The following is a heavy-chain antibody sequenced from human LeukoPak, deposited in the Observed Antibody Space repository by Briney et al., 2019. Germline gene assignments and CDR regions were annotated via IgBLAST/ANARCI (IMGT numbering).Heavy chain of an antibody. J-gene: IGHJ4*02. V-gene: IGHV3-74*01. CDR2: MDSDGSTI. D-gene: IGHD3-10*01. CDR3: ATAGNYYFPY. CDR1: GFTFSNSW. Sequence: GGSLRLSCAASGFTFSNSWMHWVRQAPGEGLVWVSRMDSDGSTIDYADSVKGRFTISRDNAKNTLYLQMNSLRVEDMAVYYCATAGNYYFPYRGLGTLVTVSS.